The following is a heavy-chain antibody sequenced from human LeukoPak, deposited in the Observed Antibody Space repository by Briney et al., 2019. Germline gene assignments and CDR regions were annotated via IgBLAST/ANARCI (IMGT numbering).Heavy chain of an antibody. J-gene: IGHJ6*02. CDR1: GFTFDDYA. V-gene: IGHV3-9*01. Sequence: PGGSLRLSCAASGFTFDDYAMHWVRQAPGKGLEWVSGISWNSGSIGYADSVKGRFTISRDNAKNSLYLQMNSLRAEDTASYYCAAILGYCSGGSCYYHYDMDVWGQGTTVTVSS. CDR3: AAILGYCSGGSCYYHYDMDV. D-gene: IGHD2-15*01. CDR2: ISWNSGSI.